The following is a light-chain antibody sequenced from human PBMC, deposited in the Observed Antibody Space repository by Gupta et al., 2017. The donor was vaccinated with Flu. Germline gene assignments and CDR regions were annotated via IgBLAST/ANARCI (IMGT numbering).Light chain of an antibody. CDR2: DVD. CDR1: SDDVGAYNL. V-gene: IGLV2-11*01. CDR3: GSYAGSDTLV. Sequence: SALTQPRSVSGSPGQSVTLSCTGTSDDVGAYNLVSWYQHHPGKAPKLMIYDVDKRPSGIPDRFSGSKPGNTASLTISGLQAEDETDYYCGSYAGSDTLVFGGGTKLTVL. J-gene: IGLJ2*01.